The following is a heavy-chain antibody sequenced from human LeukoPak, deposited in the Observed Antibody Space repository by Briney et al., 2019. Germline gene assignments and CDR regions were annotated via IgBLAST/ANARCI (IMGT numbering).Heavy chain of an antibody. D-gene: IGHD6-13*01. J-gene: IGHJ3*02. CDR3: ARNVGRIAAAGHAFDI. V-gene: IGHV4-59*01. Sequence: SETLSLTCTVSGGSINNYYWNWIRQPPGKGPEWIAYIFYSGSTNYNPSLRSRVTVSVDTSRNQSSLKLGSVTAADTAVYYCARNVGRIAAAGHAFDIWGQGTMVTVSS. CDR2: IFYSGST. CDR1: GGSINNYY.